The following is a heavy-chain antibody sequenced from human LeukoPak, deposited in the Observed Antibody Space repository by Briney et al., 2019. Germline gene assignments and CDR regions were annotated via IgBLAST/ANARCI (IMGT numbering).Heavy chain of an antibody. CDR3: AREHSGYDRADS. J-gene: IGHJ4*02. D-gene: IGHD5-12*01. V-gene: IGHV4-61*02. CDR1: GGSISSGGYY. Sequence: PSETLSLTCTVSGGSISSGGYYWSWIRQPAGKGLEWIGRIYTTGSTNYKPSLKSRVTMSIDTSKNQFSLRLSSVTAADTAVYFCAREHSGYDRADSWGQGTLVTVSS. CDR2: IYTTGST.